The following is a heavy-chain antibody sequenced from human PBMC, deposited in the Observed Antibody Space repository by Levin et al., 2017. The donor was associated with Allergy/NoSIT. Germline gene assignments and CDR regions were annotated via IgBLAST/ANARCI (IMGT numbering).Heavy chain of an antibody. D-gene: IGHD6-25*01. CDR3: ARGDAARGFDP. Sequence: LSLSCAASGFTFSSYDMHWVRQATGKGLEWVSAIGTAGDTYYPGSVKGRFTISRENAKNSLYLQMNSLRAGDTAVYYCARGDAARGFDPWGQGTLVTVSS. CDR1: GFTFSSYD. CDR2: IGTAGDT. V-gene: IGHV3-13*01. J-gene: IGHJ5*02.